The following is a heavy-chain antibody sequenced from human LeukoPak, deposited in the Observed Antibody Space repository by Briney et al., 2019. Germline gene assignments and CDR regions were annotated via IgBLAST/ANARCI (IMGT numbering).Heavy chain of an antibody. CDR3: VRESYPTVMVVRNTLDY. Sequence: GGSLRLSCAASGFTFSSYAMSWVRQAPGKGLEWVSTFTGSGGSAYYADSVKGRFTISRDNSKNTLYLQMNSLRAEDTAVYYCVRESYPTVMVVRNTLDYWGQGTLVSVSS. V-gene: IGHV3-23*01. J-gene: IGHJ4*02. CDR1: GFTFSSYA. D-gene: IGHD2-21*01. CDR2: FTGSGGSA.